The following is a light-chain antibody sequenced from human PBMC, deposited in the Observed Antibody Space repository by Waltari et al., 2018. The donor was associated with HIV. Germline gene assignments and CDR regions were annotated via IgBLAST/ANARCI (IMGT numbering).Light chain of an antibody. CDR2: DNN. CDR1: SSNIANNY. CDR3: GTWDTSLSAGV. Sequence: QTVTISCSGSSSNIANNYVSWYQQLPGTAPKLLIYDNNRRSSGIPDRFSGSKSGTSATLAIAGLQTGDEADYYCGTWDTSLSAGVFGGGTKVTVL. J-gene: IGLJ2*01. V-gene: IGLV1-51*01.